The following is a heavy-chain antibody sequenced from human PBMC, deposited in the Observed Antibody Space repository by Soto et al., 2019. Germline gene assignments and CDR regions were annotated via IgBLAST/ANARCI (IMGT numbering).Heavy chain of an antibody. V-gene: IGHV1-18*04. CDR2: ISAYNGNT. J-gene: IGHJ4*02. CDR1: GYTFTSYG. Sequence: ASVKVSCKASGYTFTSYGISWVRQAPGQGLEWMGWISAYNGNTNYAQKLQGRVTMTTDTSTSTAYMELRSLRSDDAAVYYCARERGAFSSSWYDDFDYWGQGTLVTVSS. D-gene: IGHD6-13*01. CDR3: ARERGAFSSSWYDDFDY.